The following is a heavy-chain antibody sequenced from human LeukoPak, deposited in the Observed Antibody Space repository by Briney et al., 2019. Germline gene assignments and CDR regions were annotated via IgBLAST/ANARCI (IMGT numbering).Heavy chain of an antibody. CDR3: ANIIRKYTSGYYYFDS. V-gene: IGHV3-30*18. Sequence: PGGSLRLSCAASGFTFSSYGMHWVRQAPGKGLEWVAVISYDGSNKYYADSVKGRFTISRDNSKNTLYLQMNSPRAEDTAVYYCANIIRKYTSGYYYFDSWGQGTLVTVSS. J-gene: IGHJ4*02. D-gene: IGHD6-25*01. CDR1: GFTFSSYG. CDR2: ISYDGSNK.